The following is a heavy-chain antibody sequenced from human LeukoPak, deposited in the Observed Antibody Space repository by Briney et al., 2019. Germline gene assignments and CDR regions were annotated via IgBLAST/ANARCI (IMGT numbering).Heavy chain of an antibody. Sequence: GESLKISCKGSGYSFSSYWIGWVRQMPGKGLEWMGIIYPGDSDTRYSPSFQGQATISADKSISTAYPQWSSLKASDTAMYYCARRLGSFSSGYEGRWFDPWGQGTLVTVSS. CDR3: ARRLGSFSSGYEGRWFDP. D-gene: IGHD3-22*01. CDR1: GYSFSSYW. V-gene: IGHV5-51*01. J-gene: IGHJ5*02. CDR2: IYPGDSDT.